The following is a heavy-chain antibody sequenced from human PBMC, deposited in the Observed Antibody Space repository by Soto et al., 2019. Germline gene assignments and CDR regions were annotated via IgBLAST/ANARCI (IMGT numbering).Heavy chain of an antibody. Sequence: LRLSCAASGFTFSSYSMNWVRQAPGKGLEWVSSISSSSSYIYYADSVKGRFTISRDNAKNSLYLQMNSLRAEDTAVYYCARSGSSIAVGKGMDVWRQLTTVPVS. CDR3: ARSGSSIAVGKGMDV. D-gene: IGHD6-6*01. CDR1: GFTFSSYS. CDR2: ISSSSSYI. J-gene: IGHJ6*02. V-gene: IGHV3-21*01.